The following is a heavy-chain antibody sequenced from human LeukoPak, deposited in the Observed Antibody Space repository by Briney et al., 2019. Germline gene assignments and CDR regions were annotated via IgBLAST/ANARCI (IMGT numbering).Heavy chain of an antibody. CDR3: ARAGQQLVYGMDA. CDR1: GYTFTSYA. J-gene: IGHJ6*02. CDR2: INAGNGNT. Sequence: GASVKVSCKASGYTFTSYAMHWVRQAPGQRLEWMGWINAGNGNTKYSQKFQGRVTITRDTSASTAYMELSSLRSEDAAVYYCARAGQQLVYGMDAWGQGTTVTVSS. D-gene: IGHD6-13*01. V-gene: IGHV1-3*01.